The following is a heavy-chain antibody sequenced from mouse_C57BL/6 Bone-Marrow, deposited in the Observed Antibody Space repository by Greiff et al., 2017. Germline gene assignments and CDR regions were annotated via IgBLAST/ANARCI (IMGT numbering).Heavy chain of an antibody. J-gene: IGHJ4*01. CDR1: GFTFSDYG. CDR2: ISHLAYSI. CDR3: ARYDYDGYAMDD. D-gene: IGHD2-4*01. V-gene: IGHV5-15*01. Sequence: EVKLQESGGGLVQPGGSLKLSCAASGFTFSDYGMAWVRQAPRQGPEWVAFISHLAYSIYYADTVTGRFTISRENAKNTLYLEMSSLRSEDTAMYYCARYDYDGYAMDDWGQGTSVTVSS.